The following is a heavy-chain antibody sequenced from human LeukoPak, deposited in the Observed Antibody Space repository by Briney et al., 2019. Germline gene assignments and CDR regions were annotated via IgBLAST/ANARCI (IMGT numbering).Heavy chain of an antibody. Sequence: GGSLRLSCAASGFTFNNYGMYWVRQAPGKGLEWVTYISDDGRRKYYADSVQGRFSISRDNSKNTVDLQMNSLRVEDTAVYICARPIIHWFDPWGQGTLVTVSS. J-gene: IGHJ5*02. CDR2: ISDDGRRK. CDR1: GFTFNNYG. CDR3: ARPIIHWFDP. V-gene: IGHV3-30*03.